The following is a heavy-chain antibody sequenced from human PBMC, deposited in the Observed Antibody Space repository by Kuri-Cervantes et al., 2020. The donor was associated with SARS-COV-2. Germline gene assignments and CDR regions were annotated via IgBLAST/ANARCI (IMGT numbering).Heavy chain of an antibody. J-gene: IGHJ4*02. CDR3: VRKPAAGFDF. CDR1: GFTFADYW. Sequence: GGSLRLSCSVSGFTFADYWMAWVRQAPGGGLETVANIKYDESEKHHLDSVKGRFIISRDNAENSLFLQMNPLRVEDTAMYYCVRKPAAGFDFWGLGTLVTVSS. D-gene: IGHD1-14*01. V-gene: IGHV3-7*03. CDR2: IKYDESEK.